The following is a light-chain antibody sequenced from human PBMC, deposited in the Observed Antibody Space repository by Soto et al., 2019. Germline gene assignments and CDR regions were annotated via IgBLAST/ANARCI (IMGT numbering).Light chain of an antibody. CDR1: SSDVGGYNY. V-gene: IGLV2-14*03. J-gene: IGLJ1*01. Sequence: VLTQPASVSGSPGQSITISCTGTSSDVGGYNYVSWYQHHPGKAPKLMIYDVSNRPSGVSNRFSGSKSGNAASLTISGLQPEDEADYYCSSYTTSNTRQIVFGTGTKVTVL. CDR3: SSYTTSNTRQIV. CDR2: DVS.